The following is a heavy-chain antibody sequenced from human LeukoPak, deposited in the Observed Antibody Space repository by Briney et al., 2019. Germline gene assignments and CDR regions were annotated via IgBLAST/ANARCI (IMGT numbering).Heavy chain of an antibody. D-gene: IGHD4-11*01. CDR1: GYSISSGYY. V-gene: IGHV4-38-2*02. Sequence: SETLSLTRTVSGYSISSGYYWGWIRQPPGKGLEWIGSIYHSGSTYYNPSLKSRVTISVDTSKNQFSLKLSSVTAADTAVYYCARVDSNYVFDDYWGQGTLVTVSS. CDR2: IYHSGST. CDR3: ARVDSNYVFDDY. J-gene: IGHJ4*02.